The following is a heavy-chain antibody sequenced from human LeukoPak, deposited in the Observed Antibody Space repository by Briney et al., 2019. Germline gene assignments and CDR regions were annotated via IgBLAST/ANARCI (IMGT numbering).Heavy chain of an antibody. CDR3: ARRHSGYDWDFDY. CDR1: GGSLNSHY. J-gene: IGHJ4*02. CDR2: IYYKGST. V-gene: IGHV4-59*08. Sequence: SETLSLTCTDSGGSLNSHYWSWIRPPPGKGQEWIGDIYYKGSTNYNPSLKSRVTISVDTSKNQFSLKLSSVTAADTAIYYCARRHSGYDWDFDYWGQGTLVTVSS. D-gene: IGHD5-12*01.